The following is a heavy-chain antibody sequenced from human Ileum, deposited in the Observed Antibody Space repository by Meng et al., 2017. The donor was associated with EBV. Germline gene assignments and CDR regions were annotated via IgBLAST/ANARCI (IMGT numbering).Heavy chain of an antibody. J-gene: IGHJ4*02. CDR3: ARDLRVGGAFDY. Sequence: QGQLQPPGPGLVRPSETLSLTCTVSGASVTSSGYYWSWLRQSPGKGLEWLGYVNYNGDSTYNPSLKSRVTIFIDTSKKQFYLNLTSATAADTAIYYCARDLRVGGAFDYWGQGTLVTVSS. CDR2: VNYNGDS. V-gene: IGHV4-61*08. CDR1: GASVTSSGYY. D-gene: IGHD1-26*01.